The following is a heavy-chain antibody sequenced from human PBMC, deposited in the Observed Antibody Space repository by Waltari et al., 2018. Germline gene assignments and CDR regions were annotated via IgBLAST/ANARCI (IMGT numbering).Heavy chain of an antibody. CDR2: INPNRGGT. Sequence: QVQLVQSGAEVKKPGASVKVSCKASGYTFTGYYMHWVRQAPGQGLEWKGWINPNRGGTNYAQKFQGRVTMTRDTSISTAYMELSRLRSDDTAVYYCARVLRVGATTGYFQHWGQGTLVTVSS. CDR1: GYTFTGYY. V-gene: IGHV1-2*02. D-gene: IGHD1-26*01. CDR3: ARVLRVGATTGYFQH. J-gene: IGHJ1*01.